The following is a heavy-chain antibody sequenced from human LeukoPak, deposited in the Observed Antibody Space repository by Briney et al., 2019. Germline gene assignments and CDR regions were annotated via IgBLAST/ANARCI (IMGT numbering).Heavy chain of an antibody. V-gene: IGHV3-21*04. CDR3: ARLSYYYDSSGYQDY. J-gene: IGHJ4*02. Sequence: GGSLRLSCAASGFTFSSYSMNWVRQAPGKGLEWVSSISSSSSYIYYADSVKGRFTISRDNAKNSLYLQMNSLRAEDTALYYCARLSYYYDSSGYQDYWGQGTLVTVSS. CDR1: GFTFSSYS. CDR2: ISSSSSYI. D-gene: IGHD3-22*01.